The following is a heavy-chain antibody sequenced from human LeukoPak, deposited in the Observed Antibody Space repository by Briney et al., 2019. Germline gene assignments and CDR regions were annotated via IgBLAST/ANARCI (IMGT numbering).Heavy chain of an antibody. D-gene: IGHD3-22*01. Sequence: SETLSLTCTVSGASISSSTYYWGWIRQPPGKGLEWIGSASYSGNTYYNPSLKSRVTILVDTSKNQFSLKMTSVTAADTAVYYCARDQYYDVSTYYEIDYWGQGTLVTVSS. J-gene: IGHJ4*02. CDR3: ARDQYYDVSTYYEIDY. CDR2: ASYSGNT. V-gene: IGHV4-39*07. CDR1: GASISSSTYY.